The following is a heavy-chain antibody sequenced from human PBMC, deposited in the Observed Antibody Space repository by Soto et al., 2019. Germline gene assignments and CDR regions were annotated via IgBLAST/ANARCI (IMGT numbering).Heavy chain of an antibody. Sequence: QVQLVESGGGVVQPGRSLRLSCAASGFTFSSYGMYWVRQAPGKGLEWVAVIWYDGSNKYYADSVKGRFTISRDNSKNTLYLQMNSLRAADTAVYYCARDPGSSWYYFDYWGQGTLVTVSS. CDR2: IWYDGSNK. CDR3: ARDPGSSWYYFDY. CDR1: GFTFSSYG. J-gene: IGHJ4*02. D-gene: IGHD6-13*01. V-gene: IGHV3-33*01.